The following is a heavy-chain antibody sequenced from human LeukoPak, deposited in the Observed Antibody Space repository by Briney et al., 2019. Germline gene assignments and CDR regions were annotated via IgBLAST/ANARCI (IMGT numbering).Heavy chain of an antibody. Sequence: SETLSLTCTVSGGSISSGGYYWSWIRQHPGKGLEWIGYIYYSGSTNYNPSLKSRVTISVDTSKNQFSLKLSSVTAADTAVYYCARAAYSGSYHSDYWGQGTLVTVSS. J-gene: IGHJ4*02. CDR2: IYYSGST. CDR1: GGSISSGGYY. V-gene: IGHV4-61*08. D-gene: IGHD1-26*01. CDR3: ARAAYSGSYHSDY.